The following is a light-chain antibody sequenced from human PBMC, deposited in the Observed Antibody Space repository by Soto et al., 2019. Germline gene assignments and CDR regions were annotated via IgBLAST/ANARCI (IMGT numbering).Light chain of an antibody. CDR2: GAS. CDR1: QSFSRSF. J-gene: IGKJ5*01. Sequence: EIVLTQSPGTLSLSPGERATLSCRANQSFSRSFLAWYQQKPGQAPRLLLYGASSRATGIPDRFSGSGSGTDFTLSIASLEPEDFAVYFCQQYATSPITFGQGTRLEIK. V-gene: IGKV3-20*01. CDR3: QQYATSPIT.